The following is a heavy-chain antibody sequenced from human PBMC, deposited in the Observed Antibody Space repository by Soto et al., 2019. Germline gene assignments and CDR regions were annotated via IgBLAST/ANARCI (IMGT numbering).Heavy chain of an antibody. Sequence: PGGSLRLSCAASGFTFSSYEMNWVRQAPGKGLEWVSYISSSGSTIYYADSVKGRFTISRDNAKNSLYLQMNSLRAEDTAVYYCARGLPVWGNYCYGMDVWGQGTTVTVSS. J-gene: IGHJ6*02. CDR3: ARGLPVWGNYCYGMDV. CDR2: ISSSGSTI. D-gene: IGHD3-16*01. CDR1: GFTFSSYE. V-gene: IGHV3-48*03.